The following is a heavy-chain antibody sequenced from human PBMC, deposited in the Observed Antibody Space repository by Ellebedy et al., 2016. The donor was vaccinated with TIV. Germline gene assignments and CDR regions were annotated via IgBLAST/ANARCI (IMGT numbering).Heavy chain of an antibody. CDR2: INPNSGGT. Sequence: AASVKVSCKASGYTFTGYYMHWVRQAPGQGLEWMGWINPNSGGTNYAQKFQGRVTMTRDTSISTAYMELSRLRSDDTAVYYCARESAEFGELLGFDYWGQGTLVTVSS. CDR3: ARESAEFGELLGFDY. D-gene: IGHD3-10*01. CDR1: GYTFTGYY. J-gene: IGHJ4*02. V-gene: IGHV1-2*02.